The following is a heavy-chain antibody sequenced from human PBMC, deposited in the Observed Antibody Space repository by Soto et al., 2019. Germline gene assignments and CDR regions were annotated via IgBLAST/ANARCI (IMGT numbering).Heavy chain of an antibody. CDR1: GGSISSYY. D-gene: IGHD1-20*01. V-gene: IGHV4-4*07. J-gene: IGHJ6*02. Sequence: PSESLSLTCTASGGSISSYYWSWIRQPAGKGLEWIGRIYTSGSTNYNPSLKSRVTISLDTSNDQFSLKLSSVTAADTAVYYCARTRDNNINYYYALDVWGPGTTVTVSS. CDR3: ARTRDNNINYYYALDV. CDR2: IYTSGST.